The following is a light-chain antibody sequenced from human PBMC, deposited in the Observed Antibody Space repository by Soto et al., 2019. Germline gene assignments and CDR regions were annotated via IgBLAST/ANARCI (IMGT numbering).Light chain of an antibody. V-gene: IGKV1-5*03. CDR3: QQYNSYSWT. CDR2: KAS. CDR1: QSISSW. Sequence: QMTQSPSTLSASVGDRVTITGRASQSISSWLAWYQQKPGKAPKLLIYKASSLESGVPSRFSGSGSGTEFTLTSSSLQPDDFATYYCQQYNSYSWTFGQGTKVDIK. J-gene: IGKJ1*01.